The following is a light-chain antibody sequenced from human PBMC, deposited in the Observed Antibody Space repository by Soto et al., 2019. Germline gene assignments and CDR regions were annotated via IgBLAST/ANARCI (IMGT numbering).Light chain of an antibody. CDR1: QSVSSSY. J-gene: IGKJ1*01. CDR2: GAS. Sequence: EIMLTDSPGTLSLSTGERATLPCRASQSVSSSYLAWYQQKPGQAPRPLIYGASSRAIGIPDRFSGSGSGTDFTLTISRLEPEDFAVYYCQQYGSSPWTFGQGTTVDI. V-gene: IGKV3-20*01. CDR3: QQYGSSPWT.